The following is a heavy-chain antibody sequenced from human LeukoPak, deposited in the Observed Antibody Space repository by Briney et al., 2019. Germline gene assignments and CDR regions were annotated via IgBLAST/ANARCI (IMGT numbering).Heavy chain of an antibody. CDR2: ISGSGDST. J-gene: IGHJ5*02. CDR3: ASLYYYDSSGYYYRA. CDR1: GFTFSSYA. D-gene: IGHD3-22*01. V-gene: IGHV3-23*01. Sequence: GGSLRLSCAASGFTFSSYAMSWVRQAPGKGLEWVSAISGSGDSTYYADSVKGRFTISRDNSKNTLYLQMNSLRAEDTAVYYCASLYYYDSSGYYYRAWGQGTLVTVSS.